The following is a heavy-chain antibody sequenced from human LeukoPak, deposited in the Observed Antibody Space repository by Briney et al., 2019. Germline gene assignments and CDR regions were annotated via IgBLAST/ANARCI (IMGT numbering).Heavy chain of an antibody. CDR3: AREVTGGGYRYYYYYMDV. V-gene: IGHV4-39*07. J-gene: IGHJ6*03. CDR2: INHSGST. D-gene: IGHD5-18*01. CDR1: GGSISSSSYY. Sequence: SETLSLTCTVSGGSISSSSYYWSWIRQPPGKGLEWIGEINHSGSTNYNPSLKSRVTISVDTSKNQFSLKLSSVTAADTAVYYCAREVTGGGYRYYYYYMDVWGKGTTVTVSS.